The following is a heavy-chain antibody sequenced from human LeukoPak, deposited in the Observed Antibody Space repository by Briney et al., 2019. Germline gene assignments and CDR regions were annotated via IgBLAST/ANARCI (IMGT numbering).Heavy chain of an antibody. CDR2: ITGSTGST. J-gene: IGHJ4*02. D-gene: IGHD6-6*01. V-gene: IGHV3-23*01. CDR3: ARGSSSGL. Sequence: GGSLRLSCAASGFTFSSYAMSWVRQAPGRGLEWVSSITGSTGSTSYADSVKGRFTISRDNAKNSLYPQMNSLRAEDTAVYYCARGSSSGLWGQGTLVTVSS. CDR1: GFTFSSYA.